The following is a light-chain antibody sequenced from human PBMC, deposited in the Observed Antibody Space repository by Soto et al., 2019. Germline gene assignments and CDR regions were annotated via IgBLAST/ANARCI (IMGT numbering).Light chain of an antibody. Sequence: DVRLILNPTPLSASVGDRVTITCRASQTMSTYLNWYQQKPGKAPKLLIYAASSLQSGVPSRFSGSGSGTDFTLTISILQPEDFATYCCQQRDCTPRTFGQGAKV. CDR1: QTMSTY. V-gene: IGKV1-39*01. J-gene: IGKJ1*01. CDR2: AAS. CDR3: QQRDCTPRT.